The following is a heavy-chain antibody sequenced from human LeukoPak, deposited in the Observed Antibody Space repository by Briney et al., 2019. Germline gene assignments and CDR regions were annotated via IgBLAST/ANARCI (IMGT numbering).Heavy chain of an antibody. CDR1: GYTFTGYY. Sequence: GASVKVSCKASGYTFTGYYMHWVRQAPGQGLEWMGWINPNSGGTNYAQKFLGRVTMTRDTSISTAYMELSRLRSDDTAVYYCARGGGLGSSTSPFNYWGQGTLVTVSS. J-gene: IGHJ4*02. CDR3: ARGGGLGSSTSPFNY. D-gene: IGHD2-2*01. CDR2: INPNSGGT. V-gene: IGHV1-2*02.